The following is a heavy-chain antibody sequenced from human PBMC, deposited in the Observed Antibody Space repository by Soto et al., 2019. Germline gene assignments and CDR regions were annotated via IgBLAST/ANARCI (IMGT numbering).Heavy chain of an antibody. Sequence: ASVKVSCKASGYTFTSYGISWVRQAPGQGLEWMGWISAYNGNTNYAQKLQGRVTMTTDKSTSTAYMELRSLRSDDTAVYYCARGTYQLLFLGFDYWGQGTLVTVSS. J-gene: IGHJ4*02. CDR2: ISAYNGNT. CDR1: GYTFTSYG. V-gene: IGHV1-18*01. CDR3: ARGTYQLLFLGFDY. D-gene: IGHD2-2*01.